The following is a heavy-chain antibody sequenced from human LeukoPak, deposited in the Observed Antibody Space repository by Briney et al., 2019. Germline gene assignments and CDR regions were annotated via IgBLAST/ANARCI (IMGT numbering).Heavy chain of an antibody. Sequence: PSETLSLTCTVSGGSISSSSYSWGWIRQPPGKGLEWIGSIYYSGSTYYNPSLKSRVTISVDTSKNQFSLKLSSVTAADTAVYYCARGEVSSGWYGGGYYWGQGTLVTVSS. V-gene: IGHV4-39*01. CDR3: ARGEVSSGWYGGGYY. CDR2: IYYSGST. CDR1: GGSISSSSYS. D-gene: IGHD6-19*01. J-gene: IGHJ4*02.